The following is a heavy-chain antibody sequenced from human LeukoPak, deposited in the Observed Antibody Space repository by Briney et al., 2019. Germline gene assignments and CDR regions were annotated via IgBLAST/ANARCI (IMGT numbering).Heavy chain of an antibody. CDR3: ARAGYSDESIDY. V-gene: IGHV3-7*05. Sequence: PGGSLRLSCAASGFIFSRYWMTWVRQAPGKGLEWVANIKPDGSEKKYVDSVKGRFTISRDNAKNSLYLQMSSLRAEDTAVYYCARAGYSDESIDYWGQGTLVTVSS. J-gene: IGHJ4*02. CDR1: GFIFSRYW. D-gene: IGHD4-17*01. CDR2: IKPDGSEK.